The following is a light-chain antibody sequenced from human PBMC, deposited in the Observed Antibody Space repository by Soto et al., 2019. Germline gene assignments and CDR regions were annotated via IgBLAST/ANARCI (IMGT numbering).Light chain of an antibody. CDR2: NDH. V-gene: IGLV1-44*01. Sequence: QSVLTQPPSAPGTPGQRLTISSSGSSSNVGIKTECWFQHLPGLPPKLLIYNDHQRPSGVPDRFSGSESGTSASLAISGIQSQDEADYHCPVWDARLTAWVFGCGTKVTV. CDR1: SSNVGIKT. CDR3: PVWDARLTAWV. J-gene: IGLJ3*02.